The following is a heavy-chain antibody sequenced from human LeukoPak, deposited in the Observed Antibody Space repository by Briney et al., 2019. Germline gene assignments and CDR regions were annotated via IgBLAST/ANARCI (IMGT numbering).Heavy chain of an antibody. Sequence: QPGGSLRLSCAASGNYWMHWVRQAPGKGLVWVSHINSDGSWTSYADSVKGRFTISKDNAKNTVYLLMNSLRAEDTAVYYCVSFYETYWGRGTLVTVSS. V-gene: IGHV3-74*01. J-gene: IGHJ4*02. D-gene: IGHD2/OR15-2a*01. CDR2: INSDGSWT. CDR3: VSFYETY. CDR1: GNYW.